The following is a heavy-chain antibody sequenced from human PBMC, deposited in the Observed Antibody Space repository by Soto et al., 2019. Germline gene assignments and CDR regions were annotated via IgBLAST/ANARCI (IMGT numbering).Heavy chain of an antibody. D-gene: IGHD2-8*01. CDR2: IYYSGST. J-gene: IGHJ6*02. CDR3: ARHTEGTNGYYYYGMDV. CDR1: GGSISSSSYY. Sequence: TLYLTCTVSGGSISSSSYYWGWIRHPPGKGLEWIGSIYYSGSTYYNPSLKSRVTISVDTSKNQFSLKLSSVTAADTAVYYCARHTEGTNGYYYYGMDVSGPVTTATVSS. V-gene: IGHV4-39*01.